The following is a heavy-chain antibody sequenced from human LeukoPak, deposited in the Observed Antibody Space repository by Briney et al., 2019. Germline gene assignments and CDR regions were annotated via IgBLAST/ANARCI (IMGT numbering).Heavy chain of an antibody. Sequence: GASVKVSCKVSGYTLTELSMHWVRQAPGKGLEWMGGFDPEDGETIYAQKFQGRVTMTEDTSTDTAYMELSSLRSEDTAVYYCATVTDWGSYRLGFDYWGQGTLVTVSS. CDR2: FDPEDGET. D-gene: IGHD3-16*02. CDR1: GYTLTELS. CDR3: ATVTDWGSYRLGFDY. V-gene: IGHV1-24*01. J-gene: IGHJ4*02.